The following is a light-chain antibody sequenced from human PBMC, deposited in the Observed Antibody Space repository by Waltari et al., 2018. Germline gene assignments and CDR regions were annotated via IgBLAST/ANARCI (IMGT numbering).Light chain of an antibody. CDR2: EVS. J-gene: IGLJ3*02. CDR1: SSTVGYSNY. CDR3: TSHTSRGTWV. Sequence: QSPLTQPASVSGPPGQSIPISCTGTSSTVGYSNYVSWYQHPPGKVPIGLISEVSIRPSGVSNRFSASKSGNTASLTISGLQAEDEADYYCTSHTSRGTWVFGGGTKVTVL. V-gene: IGLV2-14*01.